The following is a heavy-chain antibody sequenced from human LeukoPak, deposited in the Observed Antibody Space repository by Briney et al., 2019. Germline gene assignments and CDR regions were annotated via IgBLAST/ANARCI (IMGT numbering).Heavy chain of an antibody. CDR3: ARVSVAGTPDRDYFDY. J-gene: IGHJ4*02. CDR2: INPNSGGT. V-gene: IGHV1-2*02. D-gene: IGHD6-19*01. CDR1: GYTLTGYY. Sequence: GASVKVSCKASGYTLTGYYMHWVRQAPGQGLEWMGCINPNSGGTNYAQKFQGRVTMTGDTSISTAYMELSRLRSDDTAVYYCARVSVAGTPDRDYFDYWGQGTLVTVSS.